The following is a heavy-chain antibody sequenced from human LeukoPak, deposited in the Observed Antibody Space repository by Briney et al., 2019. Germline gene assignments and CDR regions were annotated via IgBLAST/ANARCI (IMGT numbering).Heavy chain of an antibody. CDR2: IIPILGIA. V-gene: IGHV1-69*04. D-gene: IGHD1-14*01. J-gene: IGHJ5*02. Sequence: GSLVKVSCKASGGTFSSYAISWVRQAPGQGLEWMGRIIPILGIANYAQKFQGRVAITADKSTSTAYMELSSLRSEDTAVYYCARVPDHGWFDPWGQGTLVTVSS. CDR1: GGTFSSYA. CDR3: ARVPDHGWFDP.